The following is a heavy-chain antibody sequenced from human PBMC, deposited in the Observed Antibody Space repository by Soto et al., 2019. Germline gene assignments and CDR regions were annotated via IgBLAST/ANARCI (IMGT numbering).Heavy chain of an antibody. V-gene: IGHV3-48*01. Sequence: GGSLRLSCAASGFTFSSYAMSWVRQAPGKGLEWVSKISSSGHDTYYVDSVKGRFTISRDNAGSSLQLQMNRLRGEDTAMYYCVREYYGESIWGHGTMVTVSS. D-gene: IGHD3-10*01. CDR3: VREYYGESI. CDR2: ISSSGHDT. J-gene: IGHJ3*02. CDR1: GFTFSSYA.